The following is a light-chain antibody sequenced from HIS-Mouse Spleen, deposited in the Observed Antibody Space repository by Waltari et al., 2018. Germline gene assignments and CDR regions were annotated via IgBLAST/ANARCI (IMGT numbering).Light chain of an antibody. Sequence: SYELTQPPSVSVSPGQTASITCSGDKLGDKYACWYQQKPGQSPVLVIYQDSKRPSGIPGRFSGPNSGNTATLTISGTQAMDEADYYCQAWDSSTYVFGTGTKVTVL. CDR3: QAWDSSTYV. CDR1: KLGDKY. V-gene: IGLV3-1*01. CDR2: QDS. J-gene: IGLJ1*01.